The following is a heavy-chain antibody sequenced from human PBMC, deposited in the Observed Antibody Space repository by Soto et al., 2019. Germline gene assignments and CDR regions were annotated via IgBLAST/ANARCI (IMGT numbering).Heavy chain of an antibody. Sequence: ASATVSCKASGYTFTSYVIIWVRQAPGQGLEWMGWISAYNGNTNYAQKLQGRVTMTTDTSTSTAYMELRSLRSDDTAVYYCARDRAVAGTNWFDPWGQGTLVTVSS. CDR2: ISAYNGNT. CDR1: GYTFTSYV. J-gene: IGHJ5*02. D-gene: IGHD6-19*01. CDR3: ARDRAVAGTNWFDP. V-gene: IGHV1-18*01.